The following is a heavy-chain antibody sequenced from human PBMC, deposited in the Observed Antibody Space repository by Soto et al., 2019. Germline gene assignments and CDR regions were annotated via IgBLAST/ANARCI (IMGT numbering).Heavy chain of an antibody. CDR1: VFIFSNYG. Sequence: LRLACAASVFIFSNYGMSWVRHAPVKGLEWVSSISGSGDRKHNADYVRGRLNISRDDSRNNLNMKMNRLRAEDTAIYFCAKTKGYVDPFDLWGQGTLVTVSS. CDR3: AKTKGYVDPFDL. J-gene: IGHJ4*02. CDR2: ISGSGDRK. D-gene: IGHD5-12*01. V-gene: IGHV3-23*01.